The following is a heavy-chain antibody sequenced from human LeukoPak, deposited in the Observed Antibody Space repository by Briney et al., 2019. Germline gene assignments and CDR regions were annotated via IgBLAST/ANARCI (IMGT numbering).Heavy chain of an antibody. CDR1: GGSISSGGYS. D-gene: IGHD6-13*01. CDR3: ARYSSTWPYWYFDL. J-gene: IGHJ2*01. V-gene: IGHV4-30-2*01. CDR2: ISHSGST. Sequence: SETLPLTCAVSGGSISSGGYSWSWIRQPPGKGLEWIGYISHSGSTYYNPSLKSRVTISVDRSKNQFSLELTSVTAADTAVYYCARYSSTWPYWYFDLWGRGILVTVSS.